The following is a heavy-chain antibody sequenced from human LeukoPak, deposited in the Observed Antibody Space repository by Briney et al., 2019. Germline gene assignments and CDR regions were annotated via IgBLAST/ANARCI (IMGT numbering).Heavy chain of an antibody. CDR3: ARPLYYYDSSGYYHPPPYYFDY. V-gene: IGHV5-51*01. J-gene: IGHJ4*02. D-gene: IGHD3-22*01. CDR1: GYSFTSYW. Sequence: GESLKISCKGSGYSFTSYWIGWVRQMPGKGLEWMGIIYPGDSDTRYSPSFQGQVTISADKSISTAYLQWSSLKASDTVMYYCARPLYYYDSSGYYHPPPYYFDYWGQGTLVTASS. CDR2: IYPGDSDT.